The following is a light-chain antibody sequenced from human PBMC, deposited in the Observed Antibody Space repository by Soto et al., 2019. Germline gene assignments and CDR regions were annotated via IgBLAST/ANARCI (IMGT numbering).Light chain of an antibody. Sequence: EIVMTQSPASLSVCPWERSTLSGRASQSVSSNLAWYQQKPGQAPRLLIYGASTRATGIPARFSGSGSGTEFTLTISSLQSEDFAVYYCQQYNNWPPWTFGQGTKVDIK. CDR1: QSVSSN. J-gene: IGKJ1*01. CDR3: QQYNNWPPWT. V-gene: IGKV3-15*01. CDR2: GAS.